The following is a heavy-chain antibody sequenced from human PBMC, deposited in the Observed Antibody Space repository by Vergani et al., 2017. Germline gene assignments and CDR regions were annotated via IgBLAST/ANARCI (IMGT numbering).Heavy chain of an antibody. Sequence: QVQLVQSGAEVKKPGSSVKVSCKASGGTFSSYAISWVRQAPGQGLEWMGWINTNTGNPTYAQGFTGRFVFSLDTSVSTAYLQISSLKAEDTAVYYCARGDSITMIESPFDYWGQGTLVTVSS. CDR1: GGTFSSYA. D-gene: IGHD3-22*01. J-gene: IGHJ4*02. V-gene: IGHV7-4-1*02. CDR3: ARGDSITMIESPFDY. CDR2: INTNTGNP.